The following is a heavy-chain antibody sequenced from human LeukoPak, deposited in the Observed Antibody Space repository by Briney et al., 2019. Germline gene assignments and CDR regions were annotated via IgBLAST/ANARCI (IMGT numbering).Heavy chain of an antibody. J-gene: IGHJ6*03. CDR1: GYTFTGYY. CDR2: INPNSGGT. Sequence: GASVKVSCKASGYTFTGYYMHWVRQAPGQGLEWMGWINPNSGGTNYAQKFQGRVTMTRDTSISTAYMELSRLRSDDTAVYYCAREGGPKCSGGSCYSRGDYYMDVWGKGTTVTVSS. V-gene: IGHV1-2*02. D-gene: IGHD2-15*01. CDR3: AREGGPKCSGGSCYSRGDYYMDV.